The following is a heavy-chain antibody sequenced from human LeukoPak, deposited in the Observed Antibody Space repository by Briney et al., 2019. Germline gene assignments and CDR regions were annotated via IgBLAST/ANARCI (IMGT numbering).Heavy chain of an antibody. CDR3: ARVQKYYDILTLDY. J-gene: IGHJ4*02. Sequence: SSETLSHTCTVSGGSISSYYWSWIRQPPGKGLEWIGYIYYSGSTNYNPSLKSRVTISVDTSKNQFSLKLSSVTAADTAVYYCARVQKYYDILTLDYWGQGALVTVSS. CDR1: GGSISSYY. CDR2: IYYSGST. V-gene: IGHV4-59*01. D-gene: IGHD3-9*01.